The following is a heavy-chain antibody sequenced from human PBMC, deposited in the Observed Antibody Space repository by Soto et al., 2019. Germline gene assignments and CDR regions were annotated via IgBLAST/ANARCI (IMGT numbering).Heavy chain of an antibody. D-gene: IGHD4-17*01. J-gene: IGHJ3*02. CDR3: ARPLTYGDPDAFDI. CDR2: INHSGST. Sequence: SETLSLTCAVYGGSFSGYYWSWIRQPPGKGLEWIGEINHSGSTNYNPSLKSRVTISVDTSKNQFSRKLSSVTAADTAVYYCARPLTYGDPDAFDIWGQGTMVTVSS. CDR1: GGSFSGYY. V-gene: IGHV4-34*01.